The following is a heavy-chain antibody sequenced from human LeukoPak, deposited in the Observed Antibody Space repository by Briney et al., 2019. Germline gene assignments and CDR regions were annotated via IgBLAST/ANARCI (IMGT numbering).Heavy chain of an antibody. CDR2: INHSGST. V-gene: IGHV4-34*01. Sequence: SETLSLTCAVYGGSFSGYYWSWIRQPPGKGLEWIGEINHSGSTNCNPSLKSRVTISVDTSENHISLQLTSVTAADTAVYYCAREGGPYRPLDYSGQGTLITVSS. CDR3: AREGGPYRPLDY. J-gene: IGHJ4*02. CDR1: GGSFSGYY.